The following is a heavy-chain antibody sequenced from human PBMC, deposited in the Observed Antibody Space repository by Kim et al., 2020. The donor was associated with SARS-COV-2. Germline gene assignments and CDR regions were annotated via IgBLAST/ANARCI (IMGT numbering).Heavy chain of an antibody. D-gene: IGHD3-22*01. CDR1: GFTFSSYA. V-gene: IGHV3-30*04. CDR2: ISYDGSNK. J-gene: IGHJ4*02. CDR3: ARSPGAIVVVITLFDY. Sequence: GGSLRLSCAASGFTFSSYAMHWVRQAPGKGLEWVAVISYDGSNKYYADSVKGRFTISRDNSKNTLYMQMNSLRAEDTAVYYCARSPGAIVVVITLFDYWGQGTLVTVSS.